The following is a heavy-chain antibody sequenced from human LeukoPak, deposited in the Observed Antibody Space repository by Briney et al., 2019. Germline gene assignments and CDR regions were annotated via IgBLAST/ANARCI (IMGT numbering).Heavy chain of an antibody. CDR1: GFSFSTYG. Sequence: GGSLRLSCAASGFSFSTYGMHWVRQAPGKGLEWVANIKQDGSEKYYVDSVKSRFTISRDNAKNSLYLQMNSLRAHDTAVYYCARMYSGSNFDYWGQGTPVTVSS. CDR2: IKQDGSEK. J-gene: IGHJ4*02. V-gene: IGHV3-7*01. CDR3: ARMYSGSNFDY. D-gene: IGHD1-26*01.